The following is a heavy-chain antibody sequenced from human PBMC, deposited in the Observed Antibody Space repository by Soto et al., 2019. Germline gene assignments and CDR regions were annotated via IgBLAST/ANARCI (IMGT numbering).Heavy chain of an antibody. J-gene: IGHJ4*02. CDR2: ISGGSDSI. Sequence: PRGSQRLSYAASGFTFSTYSVNWVRQAPGKGLEWVSYISGGSDSIYYADSVEGRFTISRDNAKSSLYLQMNSLRDEDTAVYYCAREGVLLDYLLSDPDYFDYWGLGTLVTVSS. D-gene: IGHD3-3*01. CDR1: GFTFSTYS. V-gene: IGHV3-48*02. CDR3: AREGVLLDYLLSDPDYFDY.